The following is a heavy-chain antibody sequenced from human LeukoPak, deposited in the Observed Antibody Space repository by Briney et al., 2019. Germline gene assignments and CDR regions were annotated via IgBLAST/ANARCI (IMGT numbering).Heavy chain of an antibody. CDR1: GFTFSSYA. Sequence: GGSLRLSCAASGFTFSSYAMSWVRQAPGKGLEWVSAISGSGGSTYYADSEKGRFTISRDNSKNTLYLQMNSLRAEDTAVYYCAKDSGTAMVLYYFDYWGQGTLVTVSS. V-gene: IGHV3-23*01. CDR2: ISGSGGST. J-gene: IGHJ4*02. CDR3: AKDSGTAMVLYYFDY. D-gene: IGHD4/OR15-4a*01.